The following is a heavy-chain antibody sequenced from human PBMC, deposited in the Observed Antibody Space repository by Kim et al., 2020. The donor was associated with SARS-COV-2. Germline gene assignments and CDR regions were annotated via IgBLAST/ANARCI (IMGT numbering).Heavy chain of an antibody. D-gene: IGHD3-22*01. CDR3: ARGRDSSGGNWFDP. CDR2: IYYSGST. J-gene: IGHJ5*02. V-gene: IGHV4-31*03. CDR1: GGSISSGGYY. Sequence: SETLSLTCTVSGGSISSGGYYWSWIRQHPGKGLEWIGYIYYSGSTYYNPSLKSRVTISVDTSKNQFSLKLSSVTAADTAVYYCARGRDSSGGNWFDPWGQGTLVTVSS.